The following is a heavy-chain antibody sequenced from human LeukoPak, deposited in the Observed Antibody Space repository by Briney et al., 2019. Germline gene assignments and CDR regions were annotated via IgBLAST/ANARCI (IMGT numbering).Heavy chain of an antibody. D-gene: IGHD1-1*01. V-gene: IGHV2-70*13. Sequence: SGPALVKPTQTLTLTCTFSGFSLRSAGMSVSWIRHPPGKALEWLALIDWDDDYYYSTSLKTRLTISKDSSKNQVVLSMTNVDPVDTATYYCARMPGGYNSPTVPRSYFYGLDVWGQGTTVTVSS. J-gene: IGHJ6*02. CDR2: IDWDDDY. CDR3: ARMPGGYNSPTVPRSYFYGLDV. CDR1: GFSLRSAGMS.